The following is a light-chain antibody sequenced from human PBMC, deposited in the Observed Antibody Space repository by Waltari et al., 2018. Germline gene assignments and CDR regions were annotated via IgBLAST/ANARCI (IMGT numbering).Light chain of an antibody. CDR2: QDS. V-gene: IGLV3-1*01. Sequence: SYELTQPPSVSVSPGQTASITCSGDKLGDKYVGWYQQKPGQSPVRVIYQDSKRPSGIPVRFSGSNSGNTATLTISGTQAMDEADYYCQAWDSSTVVFGGGTKLTVL. CDR1: KLGDKY. J-gene: IGLJ2*01. CDR3: QAWDSSTVV.